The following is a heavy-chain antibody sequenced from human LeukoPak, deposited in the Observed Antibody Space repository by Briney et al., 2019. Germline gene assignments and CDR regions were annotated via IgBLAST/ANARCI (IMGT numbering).Heavy chain of an antibody. CDR1: GGSISSSSYY. V-gene: IGHV4-39*01. J-gene: IGHJ3*02. D-gene: IGHD3-22*01. CDR3: ARIRYYYDSSGTLNAFDI. CDR2: IYYSGST. Sequence: SETLSLTCTVSGGSISSSSYYWGWIRQPPGKGLEWIGSIYYSGSTYYNPSLKSRVTISVDTSKNQFSLKLSSVTAADTAVYYCARIRYYYDSSGTLNAFDIWGQGTMVTVSS.